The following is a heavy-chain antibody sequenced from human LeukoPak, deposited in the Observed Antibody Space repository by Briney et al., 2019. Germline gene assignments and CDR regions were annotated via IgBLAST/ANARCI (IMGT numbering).Heavy chain of an antibody. Sequence: GGSLRLSCAASGFTFSSYEMNWVRQAPGKGLEWVSAISGSGGSTYYADSVKGRFTISRDNSKNTLYLQMNSLRAEDTAVYYCAKAGTIVGATFFDYWGQGTLVTVSS. D-gene: IGHD1-26*01. CDR1: GFTFSSYE. J-gene: IGHJ4*02. CDR3: AKAGTIVGATFFDY. V-gene: IGHV3-23*01. CDR2: ISGSGGST.